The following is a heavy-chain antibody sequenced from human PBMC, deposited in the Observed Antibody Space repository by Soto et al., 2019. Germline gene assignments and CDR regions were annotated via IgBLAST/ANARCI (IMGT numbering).Heavy chain of an antibody. D-gene: IGHD4-17*01. CDR1: GFTFSSYG. V-gene: IGHV3-33*01. J-gene: IGHJ3*02. CDR2: IWYDGSNK. CDR3: ARSGYGDYPVI. Sequence: QVQLVESGGGVVQPGRSLRLSCAASGFTFSSYGMHWVRQAPGKGLEWVAVIWYDGSNKYYADSVKGRFTISRDNSKNTRYLQMNSLRAEDTAVYYCARSGYGDYPVIWDQGTMVTVSS.